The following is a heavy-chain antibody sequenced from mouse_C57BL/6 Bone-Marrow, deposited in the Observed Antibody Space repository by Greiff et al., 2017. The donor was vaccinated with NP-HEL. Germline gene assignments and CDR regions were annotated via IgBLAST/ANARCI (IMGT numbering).Heavy chain of an antibody. CDR3: ARRVYYDYLYWYFDV. CDR2: ISYSGST. J-gene: IGHJ1*03. V-gene: IGHV3-8*01. CDR1: GYSITSDY. D-gene: IGHD2-4*01. Sequence: EVKLQQSGPGLAKPSQTLSLTCSVTGYSITSDYWNWIRKFPGNKLEYMGYISYSGSTYYNPSLKSRISITRDTSKNQYYLQLNSVTTEDTATYYCARRVYYDYLYWYFDVWGTGTTVTGSS.